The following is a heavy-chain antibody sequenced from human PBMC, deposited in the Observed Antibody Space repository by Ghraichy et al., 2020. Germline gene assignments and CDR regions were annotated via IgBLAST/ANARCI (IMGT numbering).Heavy chain of an antibody. J-gene: IGHJ4*01. D-gene: IGHD1-26*01. CDR1: GDSISSGHY. V-gene: IGHV4-38-2*02. CDR3: ARAGPTVGTYLSPY. CDR2: IHYGGST. Sequence: SETLSLTCTVSGDSISSGHYWAWVRQPPGKGPEWIGSIHYGGSTDYKPSLKSRVTMSLDTSRNQFFLQLTSLTVADTAVYFCARAGPTVGTYLSPYWGHGTLVTVSS.